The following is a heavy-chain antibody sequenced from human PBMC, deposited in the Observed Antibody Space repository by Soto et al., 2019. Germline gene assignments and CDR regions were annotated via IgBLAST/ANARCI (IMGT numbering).Heavy chain of an antibody. CDR1: GYTFTSYY. J-gene: IGHJ6*02. V-gene: IGHV1-46*01. CDR2: INPSGGST. CDR3: ARERDDGYNIYYYGMDV. D-gene: IGHD5-12*01. Sequence: ASVKVSCKASGYTFTSYYMHWVRQAPGQGLEWMGIINPSGGSTSYAQKFQGRVTMTRDTSTSTVYMELSSLRSEDTAVYYCARERDDGYNIYYYGMDVWGQGTTVTVSS.